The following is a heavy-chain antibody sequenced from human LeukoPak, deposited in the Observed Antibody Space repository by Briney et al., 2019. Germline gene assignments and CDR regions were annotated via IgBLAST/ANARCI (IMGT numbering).Heavy chain of an antibody. Sequence: PGGSLRLSCAASGITFSTYAMPWVPQAPGKGLEWVALVPYDGSNKYYADYVKGRFTISRDKSKNTLYLKRNSLSTEDTAVYYCARAGTAMVIYYFDYWGQGTLVTVSS. CDR1: GITFSTYA. J-gene: IGHJ4*02. V-gene: IGHV3-30-3*01. CDR2: VPYDGSNK. D-gene: IGHD5-18*01. CDR3: ARAGTAMVIYYFDY.